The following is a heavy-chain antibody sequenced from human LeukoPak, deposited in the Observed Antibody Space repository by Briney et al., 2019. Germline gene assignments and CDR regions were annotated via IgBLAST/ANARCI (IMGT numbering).Heavy chain of an antibody. J-gene: IGHJ4*02. V-gene: IGHV3-23*01. CDR2: ISGSGGST. CDR3: AKSPASSIVVVPAAMPESFDC. Sequence: GGSLRLSCEASGFTFSSYAMSWVRQAPGKGLEWVSAISGSGGSTYYADSVKGRFTISRDNSKNTLYLQMNSLRAEDTAVYYCAKSPASSIVVVPAAMPESFDCWGQGTLVTVSS. D-gene: IGHD2-2*01. CDR1: GFTFSSYA.